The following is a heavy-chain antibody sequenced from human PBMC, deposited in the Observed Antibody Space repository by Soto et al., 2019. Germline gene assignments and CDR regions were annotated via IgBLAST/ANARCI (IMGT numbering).Heavy chain of an antibody. V-gene: IGHV3-33*01. CDR1: GFTFSSYG. CDR2: IWYDGSNK. Sequence: GGSLRLSCAASGFTFSSYGMHWVRQAPGKGLEWVAVIWYDGSNKYYADSMKGRFTISRDNSKNTLYLQMNSLRAEDTAVYYCARDREELVVAPTHYYYYMDVWGKGTTVTVSS. J-gene: IGHJ6*03. CDR3: ARDREELVVAPTHYYYYMDV. D-gene: IGHD2-15*01.